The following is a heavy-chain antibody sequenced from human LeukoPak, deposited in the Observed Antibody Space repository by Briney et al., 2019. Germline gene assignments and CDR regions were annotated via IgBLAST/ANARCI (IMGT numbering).Heavy chain of an antibody. CDR3: ARGPWTQWLFHDY. CDR2: IYPGDSDT. Sequence: PGXSLQISCQGSGYNFGNSWIAWGRQVPGKGLEWMGIIYPGDSDTRYSPSFQAQVTISADKSISTAYLQCSILKASDTAMYYCARGPWTQWLFHDYWGQGTLVTVSS. J-gene: IGHJ4*02. V-gene: IGHV5-51*01. CDR1: GYNFGNSW. D-gene: IGHD3-22*01.